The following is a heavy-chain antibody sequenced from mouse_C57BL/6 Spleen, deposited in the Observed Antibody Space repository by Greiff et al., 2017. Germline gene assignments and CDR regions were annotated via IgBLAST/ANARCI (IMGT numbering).Heavy chain of an antibody. CDR2: IWTGGGT. CDR1: GFSLTSYA. D-gene: IGHD1-1*01. V-gene: IGHV2-9-1*01. CDR3: ARYYYGSSYVYFDV. Sequence: VKLMESGPGLVAPSQSLSITCTVSGFSLTSYAISWVRQPPGKGLEWLGVIWTGGGTNYNSALKSRLSISKDNSKSQVFLKMNSLQTDDTARYYCARYYYGSSYVYFDVWGTGTTVTVSS. J-gene: IGHJ1*03.